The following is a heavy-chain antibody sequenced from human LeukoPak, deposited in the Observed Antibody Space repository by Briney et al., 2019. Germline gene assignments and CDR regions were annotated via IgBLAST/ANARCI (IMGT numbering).Heavy chain of an antibody. D-gene: IGHD3/OR15-3a*01. CDR1: GFTFGSYD. J-gene: IGHJ4*02. Sequence: GGCLRLSCAASGFTFGSYDMHWVRQAPGKGLEWVAVIWYDGSNKYYADSVKGRFTISSDISKNTLYLQMNSLRAEDTAVYYCARHKDWTFDYWGQGTLVTVSS. CDR3: ARHKDWTFDY. V-gene: IGHV3-33*01. CDR2: IWYDGSNK.